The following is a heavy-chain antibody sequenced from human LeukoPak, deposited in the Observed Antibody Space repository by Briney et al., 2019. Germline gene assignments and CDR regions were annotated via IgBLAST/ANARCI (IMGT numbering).Heavy chain of an antibody. CDR2: ISYDGSNK. CDR1: GFTFSSYA. V-gene: IGHV3-30*04. Sequence: GGSLRLSCAASGFTFSSYAMHWVRQAPGKGLEWVAVISYDGSNKYYADSVKGRFTISRDNSKNTLYLQMNRLRAEDTAVYYCARERDVVGYSYGYMVYWGQGTLVTVSS. J-gene: IGHJ4*02. D-gene: IGHD5-18*01. CDR3: ARERDVVGYSYGYMVY.